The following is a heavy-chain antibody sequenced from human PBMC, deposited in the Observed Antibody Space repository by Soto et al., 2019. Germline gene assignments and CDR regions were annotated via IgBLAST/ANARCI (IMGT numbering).Heavy chain of an antibody. CDR2: VTPSGGS. CDR1: GGSFNSYF. Sequence: QVQLQQWGAGLLKPSETLSLTCAVYGGSFNSYFWNWVRQPPGKGLEWIGEVTPSGGSNYNPSLKSRVTISKDTSKNQFSLKVTSVTAADTAVYYCTTSGRRWPDAFDIWAQGAMVTVSS. CDR3: TTSGRRWPDAFDI. V-gene: IGHV4-34*01. J-gene: IGHJ3*02. D-gene: IGHD2-15*01.